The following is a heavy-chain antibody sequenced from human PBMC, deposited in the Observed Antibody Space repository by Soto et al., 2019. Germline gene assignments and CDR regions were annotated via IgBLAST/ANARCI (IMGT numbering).Heavy chain of an antibody. CDR2: ISGSGGST. CDR1: GFTFSSYA. J-gene: IGHJ4*02. D-gene: IGHD3-9*01. Sequence: EVQLLESGGGLVQPGGSLRLSCAASGFTFSSYAMSWVRQAPGKGLEWVSTISGSGGSTYYADSVKGRFTISRDNSNKRFYLKKKSRGAEDTPLYNCAKVLDLTGYYHDYWGQEPLAPVSS. V-gene: IGHV3-23*01. CDR3: AKVLDLTGYYHDY.